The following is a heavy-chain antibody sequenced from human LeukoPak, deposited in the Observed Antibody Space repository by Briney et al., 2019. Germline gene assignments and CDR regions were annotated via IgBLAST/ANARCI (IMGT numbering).Heavy chain of an antibody. CDR2: INHSGST. Sequence: PSETLSLTCAVHGGSFSGYYWSWIRQPPGKGLEWIGEINHSGSTNYNPSLKSRVTISVDTSKNQFSLKLSSVTAADTAVYYCARLAGVVVAAISFFDYWGQGTLVTVSS. CDR3: ARLAGVVVAAISFFDY. D-gene: IGHD2-15*01. J-gene: IGHJ4*02. V-gene: IGHV4-34*01. CDR1: GGSFSGYY.